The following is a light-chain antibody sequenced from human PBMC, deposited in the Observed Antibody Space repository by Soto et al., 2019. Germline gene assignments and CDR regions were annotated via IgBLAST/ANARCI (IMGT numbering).Light chain of an antibody. CDR1: QSVSGSY. J-gene: IGKJ3*01. Sequence: EIVLTQSPGTLSLSPGERATLSCRASQSVSGSYLAWYQQKPGQAPRLLIYGASSRATGIPDRFSGSGYGTDFTLTISRLEPEDFAVYYCQQYGGSPFTFGPGTKVDIK. V-gene: IGKV3-20*01. CDR3: QQYGGSPFT. CDR2: GAS.